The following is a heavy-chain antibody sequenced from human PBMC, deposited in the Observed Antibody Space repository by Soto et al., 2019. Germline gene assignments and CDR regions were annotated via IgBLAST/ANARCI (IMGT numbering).Heavy chain of an antibody. V-gene: IGHV4-39*01. CDR1: GGSISSSSYY. CDR2: IYYSGST. CDR3: ARNPYRIAAPPRSWFDP. D-gene: IGHD6-6*01. Sequence: SETLSLTCTVSGGSISSSSYYWGWIRQPPGKGLEWIGSIYYSGSTYYDPSLKSRVTISVDTSKNQFSLKLSSVTAADTAVYYCARNPYRIAAPPRSWFDPWGQGTLVTVSS. J-gene: IGHJ5*01.